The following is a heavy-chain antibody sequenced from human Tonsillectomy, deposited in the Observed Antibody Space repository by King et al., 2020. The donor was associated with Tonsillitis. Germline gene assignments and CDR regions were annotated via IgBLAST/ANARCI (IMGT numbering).Heavy chain of an antibody. Sequence: VQLQESGPGLVKPSQTLSLTCTVSGGSISSSGEYYWSWIRQHPGKGLEWIGYIYHSGSTYYNPSRKSRVTISVDTSKNHFSLKLTSVTAADTAVYYCARGRYFVWGQGTLVTVSS. CDR2: IYHSGST. CDR1: GGSISSSGEYY. CDR3: ARGRYFV. J-gene: IGHJ4*02. D-gene: IGHD2/OR15-2a*01. V-gene: IGHV4-31*03.